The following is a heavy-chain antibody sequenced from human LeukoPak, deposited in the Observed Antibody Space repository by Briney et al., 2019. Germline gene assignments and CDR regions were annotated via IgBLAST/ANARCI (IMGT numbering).Heavy chain of an antibody. CDR1: GYTFTGYY. Sequence: GASVKVSCKASGYTFTGYYMHWVRQAPGQGLEWMGRINPNSGGTNYAQKFQGRVTMTRDTSISTAYMELSRLRSDDTAVYYCARGGYSYGRLFDYWGQGTLVTVSS. V-gene: IGHV1-2*06. CDR2: INPNSGGT. D-gene: IGHD5-18*01. CDR3: ARGGYSYGRLFDY. J-gene: IGHJ4*02.